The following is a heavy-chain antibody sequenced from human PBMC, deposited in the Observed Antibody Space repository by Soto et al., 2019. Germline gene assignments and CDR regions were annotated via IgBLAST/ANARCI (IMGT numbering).Heavy chain of an antibody. Sequence: QVQLVESGGGVVQPGRSLRLSCAASGFTFSSYGMHWVRQAPGKGLEWVAVISYDGSNKYYADSVKGRFTISRDNSKNTLYLQMNSMGAEDTAVYYCAKDLSGITIFVDGMDVWGQGTTVTVSS. CDR1: GFTFSSYG. J-gene: IGHJ6*02. D-gene: IGHD3-3*01. CDR2: ISYDGSNK. CDR3: AKDLSGITIFVDGMDV. V-gene: IGHV3-30*18.